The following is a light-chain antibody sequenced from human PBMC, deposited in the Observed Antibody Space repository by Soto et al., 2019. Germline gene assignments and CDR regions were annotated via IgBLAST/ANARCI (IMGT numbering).Light chain of an antibody. J-gene: IGLJ3*02. Sequence: QSALTQPASVSGSPGQSITISCTGTSSDVGRYIYVSWYRQHPGTAPKLIISDVNSRPSGISNRFSGSKSGNTASLTISGLQAEDEAYYYCSSYTSDITQVFGGGTKLTVL. V-gene: IGLV2-14*01. CDR1: SSDVGRYIY. CDR3: SSYTSDITQV. CDR2: DVN.